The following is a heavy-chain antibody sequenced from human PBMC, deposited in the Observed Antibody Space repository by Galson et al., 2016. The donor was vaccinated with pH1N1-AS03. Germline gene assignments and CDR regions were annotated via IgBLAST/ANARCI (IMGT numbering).Heavy chain of an antibody. CDR2: ISGSGVTT. Sequence: SLRLSCAASGFTFSSYAMSWVRQTPGKGLEWVSAISGSGVTTYYAESVKGRFTISRDNSKTTVPLQMNSLSADDTAIYYCSKGVRYAFYAQFDRWGQGTLVTVSS. CDR1: GFTFSSYA. J-gene: IGHJ4*02. D-gene: IGHD2/OR15-2a*01. CDR3: SKGVRYAFYAQFDR. V-gene: IGHV3-23*01.